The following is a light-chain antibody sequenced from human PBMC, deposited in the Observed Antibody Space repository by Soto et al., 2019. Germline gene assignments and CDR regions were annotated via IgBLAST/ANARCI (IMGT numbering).Light chain of an antibody. CDR2: DVS. Sequence: QSVLTQPRSVSGSPGQSVTISCTGNSSDVGSYNYVSWYQQYPGKAPKVMIYDVSKRPSGVPDRFSGCKSGNTASLTISGLQTEDEADYYCCSYAGSYTLIFGGGTKLTVL. J-gene: IGLJ2*01. CDR1: SSDVGSYNY. V-gene: IGLV2-11*01. CDR3: CSYAGSYTLI.